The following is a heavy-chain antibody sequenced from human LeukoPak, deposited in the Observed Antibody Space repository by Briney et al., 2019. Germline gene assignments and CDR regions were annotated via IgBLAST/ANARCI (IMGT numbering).Heavy chain of an antibody. CDR2: TSYSGST. Sequence: SETLSLTCTVSGGSISSSSYYWGWIRQPPGKGLEWIGSTSYSGSTHYNPSLKSRVTISLDTSKNEFSLRLYSVTAADTAVYYCARRREEMAAITEGSWLAPWGQGTLVTVSS. CDR1: GGSISSSSYY. J-gene: IGHJ5*02. CDR3: ARRREEMAAITEGSWLAP. D-gene: IGHD5-24*01. V-gene: IGHV4-39*07.